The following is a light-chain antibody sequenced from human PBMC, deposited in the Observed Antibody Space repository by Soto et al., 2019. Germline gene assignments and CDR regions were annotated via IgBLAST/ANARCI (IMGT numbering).Light chain of an antibody. Sequence: EIVLTQSPGTLSLSPGERATLSCRASQSVSSSYLAWDQQKPGQAPMLLIYGASSRATGIPDRFSGSGSGTDFTLTISRREPEDFAVYYCQQYGSSSWTFGQGPKVEIK. V-gene: IGKV3-20*01. J-gene: IGKJ1*01. CDR3: QQYGSSSWT. CDR1: QSVSSSY. CDR2: GAS.